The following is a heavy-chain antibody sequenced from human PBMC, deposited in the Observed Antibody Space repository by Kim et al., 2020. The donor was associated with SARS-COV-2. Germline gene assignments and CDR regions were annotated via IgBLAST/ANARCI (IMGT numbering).Heavy chain of an antibody. D-gene: IGHD3-16*01. Sequence: SETLSLTCAVYGGSFSAYYWTWIRQTPGKGLEWIGEIYHDGSTQYNPSLKSRVIISVDTSKKQFSLNLTSVTAADSAVYFCARGRGRNDYGYYYGMDVWGEGTNVTVSS. CDR1: GGSFSAYY. J-gene: IGHJ6*04. CDR2: IYHDGST. V-gene: IGHV4-34*01. CDR3: ARGRGRNDYGYYYGMDV.